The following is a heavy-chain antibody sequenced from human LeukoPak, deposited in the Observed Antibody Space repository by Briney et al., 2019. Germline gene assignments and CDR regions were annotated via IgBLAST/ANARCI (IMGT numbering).Heavy chain of an antibody. J-gene: IGHJ6*03. CDR3: AKAAQIPRAYYGSGSYYTDLNYYYYYMDV. D-gene: IGHD3-10*01. Sequence: PGGSLRLSCAASGFTFDDYAMHWVRQAPGKGLEWVSGISWNSGSIGYADSVKGRFTISRDNAKNSLYLQMNSLRAEDTALYYCAKAAQIPRAYYGSGSYYTDLNYYYYYMDVWGKGTTVTVSS. CDR1: GFTFDDYA. CDR2: ISWNSGSI. V-gene: IGHV3-9*01.